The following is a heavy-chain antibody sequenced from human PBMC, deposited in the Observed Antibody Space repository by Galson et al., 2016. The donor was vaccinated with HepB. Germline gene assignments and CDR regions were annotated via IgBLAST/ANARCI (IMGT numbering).Heavy chain of an antibody. CDR1: GDSFSSYA. V-gene: IGHV1-69*13. CDR2: IIPIFGTP. Sequence: SVKVSCKASGDSFSSYAINWVRQAPGQGLEWMGGIIPIFGTPIYAQKFRARVTITADDSTSTAYMELSGLRSEDTAVYYCARVRDGYNYQLLSYWYFDLWGRGTLVTVSS. J-gene: IGHJ2*01. CDR3: ARVRDGYNYQLLSYWYFDL. D-gene: IGHD5-24*01.